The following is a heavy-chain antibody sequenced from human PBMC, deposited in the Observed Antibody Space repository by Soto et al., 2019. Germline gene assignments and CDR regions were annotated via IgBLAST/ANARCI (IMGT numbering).Heavy chain of an antibody. D-gene: IGHD6-19*01. CDR1: GGSISSSSYY. Sequence: QLQLQESGPGLVKPSETLSLTCTVSGGSISSSSYYWGWIRQPPGKGLEWIGSIYYSGSTYYNPSLKSRVTIYVDTSKNQFSLKLSSVTAADTAVYYCARRIAPLIPIAVAGGNWFDPWGQGTLVTVSS. V-gene: IGHV4-39*01. CDR3: ARRIAPLIPIAVAGGNWFDP. J-gene: IGHJ5*02. CDR2: IYYSGST.